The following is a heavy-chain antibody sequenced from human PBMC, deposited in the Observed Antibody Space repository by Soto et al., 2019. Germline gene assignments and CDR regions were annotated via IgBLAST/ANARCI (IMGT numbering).Heavy chain of an antibody. V-gene: IGHV1-18*01. CDR1: GYTFTSYA. CDR2: ISAYTSST. Sequence: QVQLVQSGAEVREPGASVKVSCKASGYTFTSYAFNWVRQAPGQGLEWMGWISAYTSSTDYAQKFQGRVTMTTDTSTTTAYMELRGLRSDDTAVYYCARGRNDGDYVGYWGQGTLVTVSS. D-gene: IGHD4-17*01. CDR3: ARGRNDGDYVGY. J-gene: IGHJ4*02.